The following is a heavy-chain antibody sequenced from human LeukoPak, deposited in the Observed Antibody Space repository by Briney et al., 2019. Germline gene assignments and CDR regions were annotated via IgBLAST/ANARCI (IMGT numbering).Heavy chain of an antibody. V-gene: IGHV3-74*01. D-gene: IGHD1-20*01. J-gene: IGHJ4*02. CDR1: GFTFSNYM. CDR3: LRDLNWSLDQ. Sequence: GGSLRLSCAASGFTFSNYMMHWVRQAPGKGLVWVSRIKSDGTTITYADSVKGRFTISRDNAKNTLYLQMNSLRAEDTAVYYCLRDLNWSLDQWGQGTLVTVSS. CDR2: IKSDGTTI.